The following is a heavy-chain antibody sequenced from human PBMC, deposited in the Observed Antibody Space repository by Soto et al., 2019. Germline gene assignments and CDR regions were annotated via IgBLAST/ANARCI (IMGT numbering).Heavy chain of an antibody. V-gene: IGHV1-69*06. CDR2: IIPIFGTA. CDR3: ARDKDRSYLDYYGMDV. D-gene: IGHD1-26*01. CDR1: GGTFSSYA. J-gene: IGHJ6*02. Sequence: QVQLVQSGAEVKKPGSSVKVSCKASGGTFSSYAISWVRQAPGQGLEWMGGIIPIFGTANYAQKFQGRVTITADKSTSTAYMAVSSLRSEDTAVYYCARDKDRSYLDYYGMDVWGQGTTVTVSS.